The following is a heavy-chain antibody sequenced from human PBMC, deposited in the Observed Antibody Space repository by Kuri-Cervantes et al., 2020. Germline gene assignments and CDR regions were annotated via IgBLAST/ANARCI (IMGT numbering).Heavy chain of an antibody. J-gene: IGHJ6*02. Sequence: ASVKVSCKASGYTFTSYDINWVRQATGQGLEWMGWMNPNSGNTGYAQKFQGRVTMTRNTSISTAYMELSSLRSEDTAVYYCERVGDSSSWYRLSYYYGMDVWGQGTTVTVSS. V-gene: IGHV1-8*01. D-gene: IGHD6-13*01. CDR1: GYTFTSYD. CDR2: MNPNSGNT. CDR3: ERVGDSSSWYRLSYYYGMDV.